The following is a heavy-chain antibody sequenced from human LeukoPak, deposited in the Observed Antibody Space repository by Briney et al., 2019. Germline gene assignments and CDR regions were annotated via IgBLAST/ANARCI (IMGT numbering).Heavy chain of an antibody. D-gene: IGHD6-19*01. CDR3: AKDPTPFSSGWYLDY. Sequence: TGGSLRLSCAASGFTFSSYGMHWVRQAPPKGLGWVSFIRYDGSNKYHADSVKGRFTISRDNSKNTLYLQMNSLRAEDTAVYYCAKDPTPFSSGWYLDYWGQGTLVTVSS. CDR2: IRYDGSNK. CDR1: GFTFSSYG. V-gene: IGHV3-30*02. J-gene: IGHJ4*02.